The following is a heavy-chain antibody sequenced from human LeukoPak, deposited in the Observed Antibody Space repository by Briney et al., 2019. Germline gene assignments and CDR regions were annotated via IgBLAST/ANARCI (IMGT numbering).Heavy chain of an antibody. D-gene: IGHD1-26*01. Sequence: GGSLRLSCTGSGFTFDDYAVNWVRQAPGKGLEWVGFIRSKVYGGTTEYAASVKGRFTISRDDSKSIAYLQMNSLKTEDTAVYYCTRWVLLRDAFDIWGQGTMVTVSS. CDR1: GFTFDDYA. CDR3: TRWVLLRDAFDI. CDR2: IRSKVYGGTT. J-gene: IGHJ3*02. V-gene: IGHV3-49*04.